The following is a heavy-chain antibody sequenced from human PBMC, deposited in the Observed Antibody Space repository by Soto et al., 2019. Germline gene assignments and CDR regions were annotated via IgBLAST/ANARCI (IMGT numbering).Heavy chain of an antibody. D-gene: IGHD3-10*01. Sequence: GGSLRLSCAASGFSFSSYAMSWVRQAPGKGLEWVSVVSGSGGSTYYADSVRGRFTISRDNSKNILYLQMSSLKVEDTAVYFCATLRGNYYSISGNSALDYWGQGTLVTVSS. CDR2: VSGSGGST. CDR1: GFSFSSYA. J-gene: IGHJ4*02. V-gene: IGHV3-23*01. CDR3: ATLRGNYYSISGNSALDY.